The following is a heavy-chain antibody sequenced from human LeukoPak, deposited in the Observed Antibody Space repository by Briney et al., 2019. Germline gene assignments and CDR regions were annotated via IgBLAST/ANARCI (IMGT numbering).Heavy chain of an antibody. J-gene: IGHJ4*02. Sequence: ASVKVSCKVSGSTLGELSMHWVRQAPGKGLEWMGGFDSEGDETIYAQNFQGRVSMTEDTSTDTAYMEVSSLTSEDTAAYYCALTYYFDSGPLAYWGQGTLVTVSS. D-gene: IGHD3-22*01. CDR1: GSTLGELS. V-gene: IGHV1-24*01. CDR3: ALTYYFDSGPLAY. CDR2: FDSEGDET.